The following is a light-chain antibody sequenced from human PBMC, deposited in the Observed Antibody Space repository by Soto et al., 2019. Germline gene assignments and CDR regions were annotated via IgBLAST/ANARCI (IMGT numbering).Light chain of an antibody. CDR1: SSDVGGYNY. CDR2: DVS. J-gene: IGLJ1*01. V-gene: IGLV2-14*03. Sequence: QSVLTQPASVSGSPGQSITISCTGTSSDVGGYNYVSWYQQHPGKAPILMIYDVSNRPSGVSNRFSGSKSGNTASLTISGLQAEDEADYYCSSKRGSTYVFGTGTKLTV. CDR3: SSKRGSTYV.